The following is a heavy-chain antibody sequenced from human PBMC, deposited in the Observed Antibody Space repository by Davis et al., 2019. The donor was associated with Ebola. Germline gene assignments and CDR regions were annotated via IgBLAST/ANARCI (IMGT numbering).Heavy chain of an antibody. CDR2: IWYDGSNK. J-gene: IGHJ2*01. V-gene: IGHV3-33*01. CDR1: GFTFSSYG. Sequence: GESLKISCAASGFTFSSYGMHWVRQAPGKGLEWVAVIWYDGSNKYYADSVKGRFTISRDNSKNTLYLQMNSLRAEDTAVYYCARGIIAAAYRGYFDLWGRGTLVTVSS. D-gene: IGHD6-13*01. CDR3: ARGIIAAAYRGYFDL.